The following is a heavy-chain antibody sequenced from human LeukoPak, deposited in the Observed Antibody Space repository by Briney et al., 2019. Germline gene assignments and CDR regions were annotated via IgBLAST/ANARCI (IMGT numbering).Heavy chain of an antibody. CDR2: INSNGGST. CDR3: AKGAYYYYDGSGYYYGYFDY. CDR1: GFTFSSYA. D-gene: IGHD3-22*01. Sequence: GGSLRLSCAASGFTFSSYAMSWVRQAPGKGLEYVSAINSNGGSTYYADSVKGRFTISRDNSKNTLYLQMSSLRAEDTAVYYCAKGAYYYYDGSGYYYGYFDYWGQGTLVTVSS. J-gene: IGHJ4*02. V-gene: IGHV3-64D*06.